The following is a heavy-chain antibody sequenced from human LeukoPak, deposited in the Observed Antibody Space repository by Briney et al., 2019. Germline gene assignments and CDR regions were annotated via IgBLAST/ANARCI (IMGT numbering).Heavy chain of an antibody. CDR2: ISPNSGGT. Sequence: GASVKVSCKASGYTFTGYYLYWVGQAPGQELEWMSWISPNSGGTNYAQKFQGRLTMTRDTSINTAYMELSRLRSDDTAVYYCARGVDDSSGYYYFDYWGQGTLVTVSS. CDR1: GYTFTGYY. V-gene: IGHV1-2*02. D-gene: IGHD3-22*01. CDR3: ARGVDDSSGYYYFDY. J-gene: IGHJ4*02.